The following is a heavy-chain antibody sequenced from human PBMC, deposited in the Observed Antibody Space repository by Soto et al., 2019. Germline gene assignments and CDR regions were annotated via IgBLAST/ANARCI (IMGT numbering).Heavy chain of an antibody. CDR1: GGSVTNSSYY. CDR2: VYYRGRS. Sequence: PSETLSLTCTVSGGSVTNSSYYWCWIRQSPGKGLEWIGSVYYRGRSYSKSSVKSRVTISVDTSKNRFSLSLNSVTAPDTAVYFCVSQRTTVPTQAYFDYWGPGALVTVSS. J-gene: IGHJ4*02. CDR3: VSQRTTVPTQAYFDY. V-gene: IGHV4-39*01. D-gene: IGHD4-17*01.